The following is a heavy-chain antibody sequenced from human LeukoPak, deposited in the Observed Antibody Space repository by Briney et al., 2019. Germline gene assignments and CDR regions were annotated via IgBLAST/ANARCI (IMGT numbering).Heavy chain of an antibody. J-gene: IGHJ4*02. Sequence: GGSLRLSCAASGFTFSSYAMHWVRQAPGKGLEWVAVISYDGSNKYYADSVKGRFTISRDNSKNTLHLQMNSLRAEDTAVYYCAREMVTATLLPIYYFDYWGQGTLVTVSS. D-gene: IGHD2-21*02. V-gene: IGHV3-30*04. CDR1: GFTFSSYA. CDR2: ISYDGSNK. CDR3: AREMVTATLLPIYYFDY.